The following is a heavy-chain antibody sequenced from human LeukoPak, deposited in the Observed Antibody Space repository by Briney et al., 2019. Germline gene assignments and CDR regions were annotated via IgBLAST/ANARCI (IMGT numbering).Heavy chain of an antibody. Sequence: SSETLSLTCTVSGGSISSYYWSWIRQPPGKGLEWIGYIYYSGSTNYNPSLKSRVTISVDTSKNQFSLRLSSVTAADTAVYYCARVRGVSEYFDYWGQGTLVTVSS. J-gene: IGHJ4*02. V-gene: IGHV4-59*01. D-gene: IGHD3-10*01. CDR3: ARVRGVSEYFDY. CDR2: IYYSGST. CDR1: GGSISSYY.